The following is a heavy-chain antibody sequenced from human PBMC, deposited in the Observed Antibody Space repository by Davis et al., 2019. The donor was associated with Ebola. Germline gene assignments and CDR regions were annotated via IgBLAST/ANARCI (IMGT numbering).Heavy chain of an antibody. CDR1: GYTFTTYG. CDR3: ARRPTDYYGSGSYTHIFDY. D-gene: IGHD3-10*01. CDR2: ISAYNGNT. Sequence: ASVKVSCKASGYTFTTYGITWVRQAPGQGLEWMGWISAYNGNTNYAQKLQGRVTMTTDTSTSTAYMELRSLRSDDTAVYYCARRPTDYYGSGSYTHIFDYWGQGTLVTVSS. V-gene: IGHV1-18*01. J-gene: IGHJ4*02.